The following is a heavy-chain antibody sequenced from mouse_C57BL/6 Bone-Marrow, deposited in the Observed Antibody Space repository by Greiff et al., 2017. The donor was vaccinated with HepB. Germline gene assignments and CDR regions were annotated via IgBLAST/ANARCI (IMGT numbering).Heavy chain of an antibody. V-gene: IGHV1-74*01. CDR1: GYTFTSYW. J-gene: IGHJ4*01. D-gene: IGHD3-2*02. CDR2: IHPSDSDT. Sequence: QVQLQQSGAELVKPGASVKVSCKASGYTFTSYWMHWVKQRPGQGLEWIGRIHPSDSDTNYNQKFEGKATLTVDKSSSTAYMQLSSLTSEDSAVYYCALRRQLRLPYAMDYWGQGTSVTVSS. CDR3: ALRRQLRLPYAMDY.